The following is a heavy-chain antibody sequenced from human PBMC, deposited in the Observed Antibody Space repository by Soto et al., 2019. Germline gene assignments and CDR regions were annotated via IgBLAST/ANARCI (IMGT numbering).Heavy chain of an antibody. CDR2: INTDGSST. J-gene: IGHJ6*03. CDR1: GFTFSSYW. Sequence: WGSLRLSCAASGFTFSSYWMHWVRQAPGKGLVWVSRINTDGSSTSHADSVKGRLTISRDNAKKTLYLQMNSLRAEDTGVYYCARFPSSTSGDYFYYMDVWGKGTKVTV. D-gene: IGHD2-2*01. CDR3: ARFPSSTSGDYFYYMDV. V-gene: IGHV3-74*01.